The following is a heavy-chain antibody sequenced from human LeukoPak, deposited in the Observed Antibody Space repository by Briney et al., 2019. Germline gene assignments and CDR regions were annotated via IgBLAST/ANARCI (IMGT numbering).Heavy chain of an antibody. Sequence: GESLRISCKGSGYSFTSYWISWVRQMPGKGLEWMGRNDPSDSYTNYSPSFQGHVTISADKSISTAYLQWSSLKASDTAMYYCARPSGYGDYDYGMDVWGKGTTVTVSS. CDR1: GYSFTSYW. V-gene: IGHV5-10-1*01. CDR3: ARPSGYGDYDYGMDV. D-gene: IGHD4-17*01. J-gene: IGHJ6*04. CDR2: NDPSDSYT.